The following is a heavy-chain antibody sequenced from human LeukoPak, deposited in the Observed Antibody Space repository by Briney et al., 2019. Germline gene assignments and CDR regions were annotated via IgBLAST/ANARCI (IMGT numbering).Heavy chain of an antibody. D-gene: IGHD5-12*01. CDR1: GFTFSSCG. J-gene: IGHJ4*02. CDR2: IWYDGSNK. V-gene: IGHV3-33*01. Sequence: GGSLRLSCAASGFTFSSCGMHWVRQAPGKGLEWVAVIWYDGSNKYYADSVKGRFTISRDNSKNTLYLQMNSLRAEDTAVYYCARASPRGYSGYDLFGPNFDYWGQGTLVTVSS. CDR3: ARASPRGYSGYDLFGPNFDY.